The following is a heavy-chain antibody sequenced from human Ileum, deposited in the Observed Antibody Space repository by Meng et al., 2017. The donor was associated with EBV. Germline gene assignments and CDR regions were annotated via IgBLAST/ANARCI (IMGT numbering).Heavy chain of an antibody. CDR2: IYHSGST. Sequence: QVQLQDAGPGRGKPSGTLSLTCAVSGDSISSNNWWSWVRQPPGKGLEWIGEIYHSGSTNYNPSFKSRVTMSVDKSKNQISLNLSSVTAADTAVYYCASGRDYAWHSWGRGTLVTVSS. D-gene: IGHD4-17*01. J-gene: IGHJ4*02. V-gene: IGHV4-4*02. CDR3: ASGRDYAWHS. CDR1: GDSISSNNW.